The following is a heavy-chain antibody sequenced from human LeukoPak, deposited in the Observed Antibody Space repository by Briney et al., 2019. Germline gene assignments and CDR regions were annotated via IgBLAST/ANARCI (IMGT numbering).Heavy chain of an antibody. J-gene: IGHJ6*02. CDR1: GFTFSNHG. D-gene: IGHD3-10*01. V-gene: IGHV3-33*01. CDR2: IWYDGSNK. CDR3: ARLTMVRGVYYYGMDV. Sequence: PGGSLRLSCVASGFTFSNHGMHWVRQAPGKGLEWVAVIWYDGSNKYYADSVKGRFTISRDNSKNTLYLQMNSLRAEDTAVYYCARLTMVRGVYYYGMDVWGQGTTVTVSS.